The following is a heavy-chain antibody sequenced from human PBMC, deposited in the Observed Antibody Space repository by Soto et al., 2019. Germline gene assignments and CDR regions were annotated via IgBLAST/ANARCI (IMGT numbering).Heavy chain of an antibody. V-gene: IGHV1-69*13. CDR1: GGTFSSYA. D-gene: IGHD6-6*01. Sequence: ASVKVSCKASGGTFSSYAISWVRQAPGQGLEWMGGIIPIFGTANYAQKFQGRVTITADESTSTAYMELSSLRSEDTAVYYCARADDSSSSLYYGMDVWGQGTTVTVSS. J-gene: IGHJ6*02. CDR2: IIPIFGTA. CDR3: ARADDSSSSLYYGMDV.